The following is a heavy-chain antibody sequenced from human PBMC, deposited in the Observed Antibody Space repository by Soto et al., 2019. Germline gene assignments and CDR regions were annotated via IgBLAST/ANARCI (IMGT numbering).Heavy chain of an antibody. CDR3: ARVSRRFLEWLSHGFDY. J-gene: IGHJ4*02. D-gene: IGHD3-3*01. Sequence: PGGSLRLSCAASGFTFSSYWMSWVRQAPGKGLEWVANIKQDGSEKYYVDSVKGRFTISRDNAKNSLYLQMNSLRAEDTAVYHCARVSRRFLEWLSHGFDYWGQGTLVTVSS. CDR1: GFTFSSYW. V-gene: IGHV3-7*01. CDR2: IKQDGSEK.